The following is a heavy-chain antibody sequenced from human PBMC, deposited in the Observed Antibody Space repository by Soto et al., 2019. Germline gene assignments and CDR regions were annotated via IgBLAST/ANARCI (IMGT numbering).Heavy chain of an antibody. CDR2: TGYTSKWYN. CDR1: GDSISTNNVA. D-gene: IGHD5-18*01. CDR3: ARGKYSAFDY. Sequence: PSQTLSLTCAISGDSISTNNVAWNWIRQSPSGGLEWLGRTGYTSKWYNDYAVSVRSRITINPDTSKNQFPLQLNSVTLDDTAVYYCARGKYSAFDYWGQGTLFTVS. J-gene: IGHJ4*02. V-gene: IGHV6-1*01.